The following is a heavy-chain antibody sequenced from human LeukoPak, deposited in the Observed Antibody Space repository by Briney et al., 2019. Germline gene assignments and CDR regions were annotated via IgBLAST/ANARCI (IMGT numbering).Heavy chain of an antibody. V-gene: IGHV4-59*08. CDR3: ARHGIAVNTFDY. Sequence: PSETLSLTCTVSGGSISSYYWSWIRQPPGKGLEWIGRIYSSGSTNYNPSLKSRVTISVDTSKNQFSLKLSSVTAADTAVYYCARHGIAVNTFDYWGQGTLVTVSS. CDR1: GGSISSYY. D-gene: IGHD1-1*01. J-gene: IGHJ4*02. CDR2: IYSSGST.